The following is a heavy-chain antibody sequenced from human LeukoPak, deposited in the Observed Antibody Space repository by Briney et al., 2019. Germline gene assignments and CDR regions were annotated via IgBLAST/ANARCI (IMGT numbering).Heavy chain of an antibody. V-gene: IGHV3-48*03. Sequence: GGSLRLSCAASGFTFSSYEMNWVRQAPGKGLEWVSYISSSGSTIYYADSVKGRFTISRDNAKNSLYLQMNSLRAEDTAVYYCARVPPSGLYFDWSYAYGMDVWGKGTTVTVSS. CDR3: ARVPPSGLYFDWSYAYGMDV. J-gene: IGHJ6*04. CDR2: ISSSGSTI. D-gene: IGHD3-9*01. CDR1: GFTFSSYE.